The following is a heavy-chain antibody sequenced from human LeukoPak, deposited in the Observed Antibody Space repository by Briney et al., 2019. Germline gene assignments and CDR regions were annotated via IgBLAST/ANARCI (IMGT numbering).Heavy chain of an antibody. CDR3: ARTTDHYYGSGSFDY. CDR1: GGSISSYY. V-gene: IGHV4-59*01. Sequence: SETLSLTCTVSGGSISSYYWSWIRQPPGKGLEWIGYIYYSGSTNYNPSLKSRVTISVDTSKNQFSLKLSSVTAADTAVYYCARTTDHYYGSGSFDYWGQGTLVTVSS. D-gene: IGHD3-10*01. J-gene: IGHJ4*02. CDR2: IYYSGST.